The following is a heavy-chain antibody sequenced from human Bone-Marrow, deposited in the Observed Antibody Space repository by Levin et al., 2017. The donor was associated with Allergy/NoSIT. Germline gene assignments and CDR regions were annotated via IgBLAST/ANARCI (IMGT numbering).Heavy chain of an antibody. D-gene: IGHD3-22*01. CDR3: ARGSVVIPWWYFDL. Sequence: LSLTCAASGFTFSSYSMSWVRQAPGKGLEWVSYISSGSGTIKYADSVRGRFTISRDNAENSLNLHINNLLDEDTAVYYCARGSVVIPWWYFDLWGRGTLVTVSS. J-gene: IGHJ2*01. V-gene: IGHV3-48*02. CDR2: ISSGSGTI. CDR1: GFTFSSYS.